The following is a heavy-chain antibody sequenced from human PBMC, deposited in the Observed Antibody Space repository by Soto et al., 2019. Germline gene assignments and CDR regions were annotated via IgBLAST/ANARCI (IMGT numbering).Heavy chain of an antibody. D-gene: IGHD2-2*01. CDR1: GFTFSSYS. J-gene: IGHJ4*02. V-gene: IGHV3-21*01. CDR3: ETDIGPASQFHY. CDR2: ISSSSSYI. Sequence: PGGSLRLSCAASGFTFSSYSMNWVRQAPGKGLEWVSSISSSSSYIYYADSVKGRFTISRDNAKNSLYLQMNSLRAEDTAVYYCETDIGPASQFHYWGQGTLVTVSS.